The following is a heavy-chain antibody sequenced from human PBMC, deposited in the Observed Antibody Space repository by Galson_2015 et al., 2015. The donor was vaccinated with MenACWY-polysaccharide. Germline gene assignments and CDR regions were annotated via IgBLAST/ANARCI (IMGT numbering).Heavy chain of an antibody. CDR3: VRDIPIMLTDSQVFDS. D-gene: IGHD3-9*01. V-gene: IGHV3-74*03. J-gene: IGHJ5*01. CDR1: EFSLSNYW. CDR2: MNSDGGWI. Sequence: SLRLSCAASEFSLSNYWMHWVRQAPGKGLVWVSRMNSDGGWIQYADSVKGRFTMSRDNAKNTLYLQMNSLRAEDSAVYFCVRDIPIMLTDSQVFDSWGQGTLVSVSS.